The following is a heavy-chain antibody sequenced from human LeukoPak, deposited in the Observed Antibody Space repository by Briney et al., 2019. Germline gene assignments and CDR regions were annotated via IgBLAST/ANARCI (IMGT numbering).Heavy chain of an antibody. CDR2: IRYDGSNK. J-gene: IGHJ4*02. Sequence: GGSLRLSCAASGFTFSSYGMHWVRQAPGKGLEWVAFIRYDGSNKYYADSVKGRFTISRDNSENTLYLQMNSLRAEDTAVYYCAKVTVGATGDYFDYWGQGTLVTVSS. D-gene: IGHD1-26*01. CDR3: AKVTVGATGDYFDY. V-gene: IGHV3-30*02. CDR1: GFTFSSYG.